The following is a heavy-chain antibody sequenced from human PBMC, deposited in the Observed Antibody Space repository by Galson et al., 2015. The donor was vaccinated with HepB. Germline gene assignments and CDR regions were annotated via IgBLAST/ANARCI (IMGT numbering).Heavy chain of an antibody. CDR1: GGSISSGDYY. V-gene: IGHV4-30-4*01. D-gene: IGHD4-17*01. Sequence: LSLTCTVSGGSISSGDYYWSWIRQPPGKGLEWIGYIYYSGSTYYNPSLKSRVTISVDTSKNQFSLKLSSVTAADTAVYYCARVEYGRWTYYFDYWGQGTLVTVSS. CDR3: ARVEYGRWTYYFDY. CDR2: IYYSGST. J-gene: IGHJ4*02.